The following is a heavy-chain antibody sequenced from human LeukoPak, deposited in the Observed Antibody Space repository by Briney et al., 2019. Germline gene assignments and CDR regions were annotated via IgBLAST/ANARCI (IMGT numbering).Heavy chain of an antibody. J-gene: IGHJ4*02. CDR2: IRPDGSEQ. D-gene: IGHD4-11*01. V-gene: IGHV3-7*01. Sequence: GGSLRLSCAASGFTFTNFWMNWIRRAPGRGLEWVANIRPDGSEQFYVDSVKGRFTISRDNAKNSVYLQMNSLRADDRAVYYCAGRDSARNPWAYWGQGTLVTVST. CDR3: AGRDSARNPWAY. CDR1: GFTFTNFW.